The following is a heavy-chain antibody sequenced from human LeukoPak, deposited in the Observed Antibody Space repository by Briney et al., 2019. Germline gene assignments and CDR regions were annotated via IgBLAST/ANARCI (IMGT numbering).Heavy chain of an antibody. CDR1: GFTLSNHW. CDR2: IKQDGIEK. D-gene: IGHD6-13*01. J-gene: IGHJ3*02. CDR3: ARLGGRRQLAGEKAFDI. Sequence: GGSLRLSCAASGFTLSNHWMIWVRQAPGKGLECVANIKQDGIEKYYLDSVKGRFTISRDNAKNSVYLQMNSLRVEDTAVYYCARLGGRRQLAGEKAFDIWGQGTMVTVSS. V-gene: IGHV3-7*01.